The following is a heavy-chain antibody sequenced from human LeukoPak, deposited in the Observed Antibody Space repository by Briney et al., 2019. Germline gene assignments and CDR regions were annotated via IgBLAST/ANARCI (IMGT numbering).Heavy chain of an antibody. D-gene: IGHD2-2*01. V-gene: IGHV3-21*01. J-gene: IGHJ6*02. CDR1: GFTFSSYS. CDR3: ARDLARSVPPAMGRYYYYGMDV. Sequence: GGSLRLSCAASGFTFSSYSMNWVRQAPGKGLEWVSSISSSSSYIYYADSVKGRFTISRDNAKNSLYLQMNSLRAEDTAVYYCARDLARSVPPAMGRYYYYGMDVWGQGTTVTVSS. CDR2: ISSSSSYI.